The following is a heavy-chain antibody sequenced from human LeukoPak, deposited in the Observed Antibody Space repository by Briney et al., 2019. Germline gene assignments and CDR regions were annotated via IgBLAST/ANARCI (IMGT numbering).Heavy chain of an antibody. CDR2: IYYSGST. D-gene: IGHD3-22*01. CDR3: ARMLRYYYDSSGYYVDY. CDR1: GGSISSNSYY. Sequence: SETLSLTCTVSGGSISSNSYYWGWIRQPPGKGLEWIGSIYYSGSTYYNPSLKSRVTISVDTSKNQFSLKLSSVTAADTAVYYCARMLRYYYDSSGYYVDYWGQGTLVTVSS. J-gene: IGHJ4*02. V-gene: IGHV4-39*07.